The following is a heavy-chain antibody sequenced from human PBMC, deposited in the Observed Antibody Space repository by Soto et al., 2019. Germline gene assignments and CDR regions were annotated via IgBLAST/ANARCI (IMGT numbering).Heavy chain of an antibody. CDR1: GFTFSSYG. CDR3: ARNSGNYYYMDV. D-gene: IGHD3-10*01. V-gene: IGHV3-30*03. CDR2: ISYDGSNK. Sequence: PGGSLRLSCAASGFTFSSYGMHWVRQAPGKGLEWVAVISYDGSNKYYADSVKGRFTISRDNSKNTLYLEMNSLRAEDTAVYYCARNSGNYYYMDVWGKGTTVTVSS. J-gene: IGHJ6*03.